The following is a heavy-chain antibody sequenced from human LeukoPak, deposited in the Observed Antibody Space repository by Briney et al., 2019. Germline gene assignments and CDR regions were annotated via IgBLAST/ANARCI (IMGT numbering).Heavy chain of an antibody. Sequence: GGSLRLSCAASGFTFSSYSMNWVRQAPGKGLEWVSSISSSSSYIYYADSVRGRFTISRDNAKNSLYLQMNSLRAEDTAVYYCARDREYYDYVWGSYRYTGPSDYWGQGTLVTVSS. CDR2: ISSSSSYI. V-gene: IGHV3-21*01. CDR3: ARDREYYDYVWGSYRYTGPSDY. D-gene: IGHD3-16*02. CDR1: GFTFSSYS. J-gene: IGHJ4*02.